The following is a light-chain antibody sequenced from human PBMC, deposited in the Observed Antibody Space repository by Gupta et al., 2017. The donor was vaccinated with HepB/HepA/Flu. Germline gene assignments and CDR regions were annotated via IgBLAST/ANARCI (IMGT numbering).Light chain of an antibody. J-gene: IGLJ3*02. CDR3: AAWDDSLNGPV. CDR1: TSNIGSNT. CDR2: GSD. Sequence: QSVLSQPPLASGTPGQRVTIACSGSTSNIGSNTVNWYQQLPGTAPKLLIYGSDQRPSGVPDRFSGSKSGTSASLAISGLQSEDEADYYCAAWDDSLNGPVFGGGTKLTVL. V-gene: IGLV1-44*01.